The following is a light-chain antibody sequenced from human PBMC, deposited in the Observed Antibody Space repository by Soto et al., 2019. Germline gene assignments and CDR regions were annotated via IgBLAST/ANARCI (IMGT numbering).Light chain of an antibody. CDR1: GSDVGGYNY. Sequence: QPVLTQPASVSGSPGQSITISCTGTGSDVGGYNYVSWYQQHPGKAPKFMIYDVSNRPSGVSNRFSGSKSGNTASLTISGLQAEDEADYYCSSYTSASTPLVFGGGTKLTVL. CDR3: SSYTSASTPLV. J-gene: IGLJ2*01. CDR2: DVS. V-gene: IGLV2-14*01.